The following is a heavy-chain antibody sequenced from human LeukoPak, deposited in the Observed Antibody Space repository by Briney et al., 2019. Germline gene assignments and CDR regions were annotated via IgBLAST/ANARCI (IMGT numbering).Heavy chain of an antibody. J-gene: IGHJ4*02. Sequence: GGSLRLSCVPSVFTFGDYYMSWGRQAPGGGLGWVSYISNSVNTTKDARSVKSRFTISRDTAPNSLCLRIRSLRAEDTAVSNSARYWLISNVYFVSWGQGTLVTVSS. V-gene: IGHV3-11*01. D-gene: IGHD3/OR15-3a*01. CDR2: ISNSVNTT. CDR1: VFTFGDYY. CDR3: ARYWLISNVYFVS.